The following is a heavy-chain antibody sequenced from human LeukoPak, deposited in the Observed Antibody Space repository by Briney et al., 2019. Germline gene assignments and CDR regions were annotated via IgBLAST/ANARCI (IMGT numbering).Heavy chain of an antibody. Sequence: GGSLRLSCAASGFTFSSYAMSWVRQAPGKGLEGVSAISGSGGSTYYADSVKGRFTISRDNSKNTLYLQMNSLRAEDTAVYYCAKDPNYDFWSGYSPSFDYWGQGTLVTVSS. D-gene: IGHD3-3*01. J-gene: IGHJ4*02. CDR1: GFTFSSYA. CDR3: AKDPNYDFWSGYSPSFDY. CDR2: ISGSGGST. V-gene: IGHV3-23*01.